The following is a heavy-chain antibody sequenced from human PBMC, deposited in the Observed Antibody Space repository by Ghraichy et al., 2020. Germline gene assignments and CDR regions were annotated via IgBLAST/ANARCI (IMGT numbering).Heavy chain of an antibody. CDR2: VYYTGST. CDR1: GGSISSHY. V-gene: IGHV4-59*11. CDR3: ARSLYSSGWTLGGFDI. Sequence: SETLSLTCIVSGGSISSHYWSWIRQSPGKGLEYIGYVYYTGSTNYIPSFKSRVSISLDTSKAQFSLRLSSVTAADTAIYFCARSLYSSGWTLGGFDIWGQGTVITVSS. J-gene: IGHJ3*02. D-gene: IGHD6-19*01.